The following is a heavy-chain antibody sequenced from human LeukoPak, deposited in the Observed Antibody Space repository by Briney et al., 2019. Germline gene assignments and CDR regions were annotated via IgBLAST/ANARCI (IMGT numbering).Heavy chain of an antibody. CDR2: ISSDGSNK. V-gene: IGHV3-30*18. CDR1: GFIFNSYG. CDR3: AKDSMVVLEPTAITFYDGMDV. D-gene: IGHD2-2*01. Sequence: PGRSLRLSCAASGFIFNSYGMHWVRQAPGKGLEWVSFISSDGSNKYYEDSVKGRFTISRDNSKNTLYLQMNSLRAEDTAVYYCAKDSMVVLEPTAITFYDGMDVWGQGTTVTVSS. J-gene: IGHJ6*02.